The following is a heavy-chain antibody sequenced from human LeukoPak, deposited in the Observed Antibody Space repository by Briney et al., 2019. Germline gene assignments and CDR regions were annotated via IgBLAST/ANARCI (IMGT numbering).Heavy chain of an antibody. Sequence: PGGSLRLSCAASRFTFSSYWMGWVRQAPGKGLEWVANIKEDGSNLYYLDSVKGRFTISRDNAKNSLHLQMNSLRAEDTAVYFCARVICDYVWGSYRCHFDYWGQGTLVSVSS. CDR3: ARVICDYVWGSYRCHFDY. CDR2: IKEDGSNL. V-gene: IGHV3-7*01. D-gene: IGHD3-16*02. J-gene: IGHJ4*02. CDR1: RFTFSSYW.